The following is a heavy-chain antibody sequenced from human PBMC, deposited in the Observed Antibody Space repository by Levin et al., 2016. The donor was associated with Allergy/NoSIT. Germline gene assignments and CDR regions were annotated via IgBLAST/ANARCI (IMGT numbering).Heavy chain of an antibody. CDR2: IGSGST. CDR3: AKDKRGCSSGSCYQDD. V-gene: IGHV3-23*01. D-gene: IGHD2-15*01. J-gene: IGHJ4*02. Sequence: VRQMPGKGLEWVSSIGSGSTFYAESVKGRFTISRDNSKNMLYLQMNRLRAEDTAVYYCAKDKRGCSSGSCYQDDWGQGTLVTVSS.